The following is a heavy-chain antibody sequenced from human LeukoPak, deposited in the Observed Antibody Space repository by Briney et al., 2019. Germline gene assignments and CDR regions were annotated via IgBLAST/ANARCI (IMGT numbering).Heavy chain of an antibody. CDR1: GFTFSSYA. CDR3: ARDHGSGSYHLDYFDY. Sequence: PGGSLRLSCAASGFTFSSYAMHWVRQAPGKGLEWVAVISYDGSNKYYADSVKGRFTISRDNSKNTLYLQMNSLRAEDTAVYYCARDHGSGSYHLDYFDYWGQGTLVTVSS. CDR2: ISYDGSNK. J-gene: IGHJ4*02. D-gene: IGHD3-10*01. V-gene: IGHV3-30-3*01.